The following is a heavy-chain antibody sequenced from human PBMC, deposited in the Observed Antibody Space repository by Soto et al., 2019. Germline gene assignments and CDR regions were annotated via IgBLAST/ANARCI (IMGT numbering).Heavy chain of an antibody. CDR1: GFTFSSYG. Sequence: GGSLRLSCAASGFTFSSYGMHWVRQAPGKGLEWVAVIWYDGSNKYYADSVKGRFTISRDNSKNTLYLQMNSLRAEDRAVYSWARDRRGWGVGSSSALWGETSYYYYGMDVWGQGTTVTVSS. J-gene: IGHJ6*02. D-gene: IGHD6-6*01. CDR2: IWYDGSNK. CDR3: ARDRRGWGVGSSSALWGETSYYYYGMDV. V-gene: IGHV3-33*01.